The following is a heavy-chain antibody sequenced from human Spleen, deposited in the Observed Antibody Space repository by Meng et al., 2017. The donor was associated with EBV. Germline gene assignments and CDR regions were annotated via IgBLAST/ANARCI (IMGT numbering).Heavy chain of an antibody. Sequence: QVQLVQAGAEVKKPGAQVKVSCKASGYSFTDFSIHWVRQVPGQGLEWMGRLNPNSGGTNYAQNFQGRVTMTSDTSISTAYMALSGLTSDDTAVYYCASAYIYVFDYWGQGTLVTVSS. D-gene: IGHD5-18*01. V-gene: IGHV1-2*06. CDR3: ASAYIYVFDY. CDR2: LNPNSGGT. CDR1: GYSFTDFS. J-gene: IGHJ4*02.